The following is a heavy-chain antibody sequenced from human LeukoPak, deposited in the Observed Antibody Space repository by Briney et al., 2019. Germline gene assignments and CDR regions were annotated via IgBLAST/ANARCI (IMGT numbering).Heavy chain of an antibody. D-gene: IGHD3-10*01. J-gene: IGHJ5*02. V-gene: IGHV4-39*07. CDR2: IYYTEST. CDR1: GGSISSSSYY. CDR3: ATRAKSGSYYNTLTNWFDP. Sequence: SETLSLTCTVSGGSISSSSYYWGWIRQPPGKGLEWIGSIYYTESTYYNPSLKSRVTVSVDTSKNQFSLKLSSVTAADTAVYYCATRAKSGSYYNTLTNWFDPWGQGTLVTVSS.